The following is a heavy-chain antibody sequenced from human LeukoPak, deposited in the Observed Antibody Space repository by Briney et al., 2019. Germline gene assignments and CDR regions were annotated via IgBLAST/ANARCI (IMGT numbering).Heavy chain of an antibody. D-gene: IGHD2-2*02. V-gene: IGHV4-59*12. CDR3: ARLARLYCSSTSCYTSVYYYYGMDV. CDR2: IYYSGST. J-gene: IGHJ6*02. CDR1: GGSISSYY. Sequence: PSETLSLTCTVSGGSISSYYWSWIRQPPGKGLEWIGYIYYSGSTSYNPSLKSRVTISVDTSKNQFSLKLSSVTAADTAVYYCARLARLYCSSTSCYTSVYYYYGMDVWGQGTTVTVSS.